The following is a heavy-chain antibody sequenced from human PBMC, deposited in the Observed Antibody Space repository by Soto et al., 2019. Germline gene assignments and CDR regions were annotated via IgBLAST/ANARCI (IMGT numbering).Heavy chain of an antibody. Sequence: GGSLRLSCAASGFSFSTYIMNWVRQAPGKGLECVSSISTSSTFMYYADSVKGRFTISRDDAKNSLYLQMDSLRADDTAVYFCARDRIRSPSFDSWGQGALVTVYS. CDR2: ISTSSTFM. V-gene: IGHV3-21*01. D-gene: IGHD1-26*01. CDR3: ARDRIRSPSFDS. CDR1: GFSFSTYI. J-gene: IGHJ4*02.